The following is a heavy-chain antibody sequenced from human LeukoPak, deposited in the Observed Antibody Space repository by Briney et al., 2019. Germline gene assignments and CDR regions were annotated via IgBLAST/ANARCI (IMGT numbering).Heavy chain of an antibody. D-gene: IGHD2-15*01. CDR3: ASDSSGGSSKWFDP. Sequence: SVKVSCKASGGTFSSYAIRWVRQAPGQGLEWMGRIIPIFGIANYAQKFQGRVTITADKSTSTAYMELSSLRSEDTAVYYCASDSSGGSSKWFDPWGQGTLVTVSS. V-gene: IGHV1-69*04. CDR2: IIPIFGIA. J-gene: IGHJ5*02. CDR1: GGTFSSYA.